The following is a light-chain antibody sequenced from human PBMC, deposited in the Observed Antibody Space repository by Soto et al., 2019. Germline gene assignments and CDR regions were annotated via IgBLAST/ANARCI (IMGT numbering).Light chain of an antibody. CDR3: NSYTSTSTHVV. V-gene: IGLV2-14*01. CDR1: SSDVGGYNY. Sequence: QSALTQPASVSGSPGQSITISCTGTSSDVGGYNYVSWYQQHPGKAPKLMIYDVSNRPSGVSDRFPGSKSGNTASLTISGLQAEDEADYYCNSYTSTSTHVVFGGGTQLTVL. CDR2: DVS. J-gene: IGLJ2*01.